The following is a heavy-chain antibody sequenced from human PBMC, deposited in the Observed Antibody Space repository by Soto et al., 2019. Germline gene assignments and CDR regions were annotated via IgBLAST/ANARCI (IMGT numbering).Heavy chain of an antibody. D-gene: IGHD6-6*01. V-gene: IGHV4-34*01. J-gene: IGHJ4*02. CDR1: GGSFRGYY. CDR3: ARGGVTYSSSSNGYYFDY. Sequence: PSETLSLTCAVYGGSFRGYYWSWIRQSPGKGLEWIGEINHSGTTNYNPSLTSRVTTSVDTSKNQFSLKLSSVTAADTAVYYCARGGVTYSSSSNGYYFDYWGQGTLVTVSS. CDR2: INHSGTT.